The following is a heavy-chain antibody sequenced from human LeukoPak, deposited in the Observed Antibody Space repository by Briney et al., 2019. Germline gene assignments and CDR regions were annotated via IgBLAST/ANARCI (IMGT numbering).Heavy chain of an antibody. CDR3: ARVTSSGYLYWYFDL. CDR2: IIPIFGTA. CDR1: GGTFSSYA. V-gene: IGHV1-69*05. D-gene: IGHD3-22*01. J-gene: IGHJ2*01. Sequence: SVKVSCKASGGTFSSYAISWVRQAPGQGLEWMGGIIPIFGTANYAQKFQGRVTITTDESTCTAYMELSSLRSEDTAVYYCARVTSSGYLYWYFDLWGRGTLVTVSS.